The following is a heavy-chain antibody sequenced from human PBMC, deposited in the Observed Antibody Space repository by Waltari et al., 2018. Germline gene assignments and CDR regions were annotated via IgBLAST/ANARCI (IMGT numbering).Heavy chain of an antibody. CDR3: AKIDRHFDTGGYYFDS. V-gene: IGHV3-30*02. J-gene: IGHJ4*01. CDR2: VLDETNK. Sequence: QVQLVESGGGVVQPGGSLRLSCVASGFPLPTYAMHWVRQAPGKGLEWVAFVLDETNKFYSDSVKGRFTISRDDSRNTLFLQMNSLRLEDTGVYFCAKIDRHFDTGGYYFDSWGQGALVTVSS. D-gene: IGHD3-22*01. CDR1: GFPLPTYA.